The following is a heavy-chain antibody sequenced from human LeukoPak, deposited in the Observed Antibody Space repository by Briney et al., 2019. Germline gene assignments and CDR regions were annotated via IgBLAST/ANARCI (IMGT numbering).Heavy chain of an antibody. Sequence: GGSLRLSCAASGFTFSSYAMSWVRQAPGKGLEWVSAISGSGGSTYYADSVKGRFTISRDNSKNTLYPQMNSLRAEDTAVYYCARNGAVVVPAAPIDYWGQGTLVTVSS. CDR2: ISGSGGST. V-gene: IGHV3-23*01. D-gene: IGHD2-2*01. J-gene: IGHJ4*02. CDR3: ARNGAVVVPAAPIDY. CDR1: GFTFSSYA.